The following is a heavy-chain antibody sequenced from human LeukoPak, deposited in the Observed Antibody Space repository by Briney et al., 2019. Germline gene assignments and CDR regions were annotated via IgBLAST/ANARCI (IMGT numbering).Heavy chain of an antibody. V-gene: IGHV1-69*05. CDR1: GGTFSSYA. J-gene: IGHJ5*02. Sequence: SVKVSCKASGGTFSSYAISWVRQAPGQGLEWMGGIIPIFGTANYAQKFQGRVTITTDESTSTAYMELSSLRSEDTAVYYCARDRSSSYTRDWFDPWGQGVLVTVSS. D-gene: IGHD6-13*01. CDR3: ARDRSSSYTRDWFDP. CDR2: IIPIFGTA.